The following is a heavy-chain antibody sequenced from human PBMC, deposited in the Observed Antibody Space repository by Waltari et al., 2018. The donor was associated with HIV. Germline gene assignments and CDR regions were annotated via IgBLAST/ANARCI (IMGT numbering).Heavy chain of an antibody. CDR3: TKGRRGALFGDE. CDR1: GYSFIDFD. J-gene: IGHJ4*02. D-gene: IGHD3-3*01. CDR2: MNPDNGDA. Sequence: QVQLVQSGAEIKKPRASVRVSCKASGYSFIDFDINWVRRAPGRGLAWVGWMNPDNGDAGYRNKFRGRFTLTRDTSTDTAYMEVDNLKSEDTAIYFCTKGRRGALFGDEWGQGTLVTVSS. V-gene: IGHV1-8*02.